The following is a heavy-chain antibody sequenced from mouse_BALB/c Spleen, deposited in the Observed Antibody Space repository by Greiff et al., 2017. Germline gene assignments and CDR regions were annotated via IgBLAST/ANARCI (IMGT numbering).Heavy chain of an antibody. D-gene: IGHD4-1*01. CDR3: AKLTGTWGYFDY. V-gene: IGHV14-3*02. CDR1: GFNIKDTY. J-gene: IGHJ2*01. Sequence: VQLQQSGAELVKPGASVKLSCTASGFNIKDTYMHWVKQRPEQGLEWIGRIDPANGNTKYDPKFQGKATITADTSSNTAYLQLSSLTSEDTAVYYCAKLTGTWGYFDYWGQGTTLTVSS. CDR2: IDPANGNT.